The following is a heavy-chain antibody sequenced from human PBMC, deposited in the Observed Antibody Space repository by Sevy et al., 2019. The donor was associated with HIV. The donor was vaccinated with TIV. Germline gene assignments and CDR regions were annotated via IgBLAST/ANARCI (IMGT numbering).Heavy chain of an antibody. CDR1: GDSISNHV. D-gene: IGHD3-22*01. V-gene: IGHV4-59*11. Sequence: SETLSLTCTVSGDSISNHVWSWIRQPPGKGLEWIGNIYYSGTINYNPSLKSRASISADTSKNQFTLKLKSVTAADTAVYYCARDDYDNRPRGFDPWGQGTLVTVSS. CDR2: IYYSGTI. J-gene: IGHJ5*02. CDR3: ARDDYDNRPRGFDP.